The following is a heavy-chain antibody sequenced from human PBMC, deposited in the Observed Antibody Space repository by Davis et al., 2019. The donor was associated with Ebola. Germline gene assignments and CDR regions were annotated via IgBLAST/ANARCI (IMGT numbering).Heavy chain of an antibody. V-gene: IGHV4-39*01. D-gene: IGHD6-6*01. CDR3: ASCVRKAGRPRGGPFDY. CDR2: TYYIGST. Sequence: MPSETLSLTCTVSGGSISTSDYYWGWIRQPPGKGLECIAQTYYIGSTYYNPSLRSRVTISVDTSRNQFSLTLNSVTAADTAVYWCASCVRKAGRPRGGPFDYWGQVTLAIVSS. J-gene: IGHJ4*02. CDR1: GGSISTSDYY.